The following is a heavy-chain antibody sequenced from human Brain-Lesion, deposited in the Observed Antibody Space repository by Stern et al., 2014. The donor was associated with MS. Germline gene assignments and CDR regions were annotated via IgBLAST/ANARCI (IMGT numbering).Heavy chain of an antibody. D-gene: IGHD2-2*01. CDR2: MYSGGSP. Sequence: QVQLQVSGSGLVKPSQTLSLTCSVSGYSITSAAFSWTWIRQAPGKGLVXNGYMYSGGSPPSNTSLRSLVYTSVYTAKNPFFLRLNSVTAADTAVYYCARGRSRVHPPLDPWGQGTLVTVSS. V-gene: IGHV4-30-2*01. CDR3: ARGRSRVHPPLDP. J-gene: IGHJ5*02. CDR1: GYSITSAAFS.